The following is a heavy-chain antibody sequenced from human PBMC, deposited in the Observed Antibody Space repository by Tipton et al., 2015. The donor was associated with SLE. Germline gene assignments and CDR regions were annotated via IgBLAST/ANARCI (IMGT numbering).Heavy chain of an antibody. CDR1: GGSFSGYY. Sequence: TLSLTCAVYGGSFSGYYWRWIRQPPGKGLEWIGYIYYSGSTNYNPSLKSRVTISVDTSKNQFSLKLSSVTAADTAVYYCARDGDGDSGSYDAFDIWGQGTMVTVSS. CDR3: ARDGDGDSGSYDAFDI. D-gene: IGHD3-10*01. V-gene: IGHV4-59*01. CDR2: IYYSGST. J-gene: IGHJ3*02.